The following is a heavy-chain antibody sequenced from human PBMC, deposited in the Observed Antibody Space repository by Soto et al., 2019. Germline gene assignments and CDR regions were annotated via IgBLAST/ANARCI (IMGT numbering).Heavy chain of an antibody. Sequence: GASVKVSCKASGYTFASYGRSWVRQAPGQGLEWMGWINPNSGGTNYAQKFQGWVTMTRDTSISTAYMELSRLRSDDTAVYYCARERIAARPAYYYGMDVWGQGTTLTVSS. CDR1: GYTFASYG. V-gene: IGHV1-2*04. CDR2: INPNSGGT. D-gene: IGHD6-6*01. CDR3: ARERIAARPAYYYGMDV. J-gene: IGHJ6*02.